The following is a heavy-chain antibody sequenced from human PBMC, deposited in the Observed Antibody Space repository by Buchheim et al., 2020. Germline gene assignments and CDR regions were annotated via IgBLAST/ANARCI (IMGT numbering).Heavy chain of an antibody. V-gene: IGHV3-30*02. CDR3: AEGGDGDKSNDL. CDR1: GFTFNHYG. Sequence: QVQLVESGGGVVQPGRSLRLSCAASGFTFNHYGMHWVRQAPGKGLEWVAFIRFDGSNVYYADSVKGRFTISRDNSKNALFLQMKSMRADDTAINGGAEGGDGDKSNDLGGQGT. J-gene: IGHJ5*02. CDR2: IRFDGSNV. D-gene: IGHD5-24*01.